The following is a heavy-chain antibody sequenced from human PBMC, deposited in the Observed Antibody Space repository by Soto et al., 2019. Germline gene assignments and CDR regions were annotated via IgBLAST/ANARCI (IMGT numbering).Heavy chain of an antibody. D-gene: IGHD3-10*01. CDR2: IDPTDSYI. Sequence: HGESLKISCNGSGYRFTSSWITWVRQMPGKGLEWMGRIDPTDSYINYSPSLQGHVTISVDKSISTAYVQRSSLKASDSAMYLWAAANGSGSYPGITPKYSAGTTVWAQATTVPVS. J-gene: IGHJ6*02. CDR1: GYRFTSSW. CDR3: AAANGSGSYPGITPKYSAGTTV. V-gene: IGHV5-10-1*01.